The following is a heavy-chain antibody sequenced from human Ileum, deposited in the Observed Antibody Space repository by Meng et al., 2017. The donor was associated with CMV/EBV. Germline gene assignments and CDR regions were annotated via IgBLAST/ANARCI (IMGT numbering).Heavy chain of an antibody. CDR1: GFTFSTSW. CDR2: IKENGSEK. D-gene: IGHD1-26*01. Sequence: GESLKISCAASGFTFSTSWMNWVRQAPGKGLEWVANIKENGSEKHYVDSVKGRFTISRDNAKDSLYLQMESLRAEDTAVYYCARDLVGATAPNNWGQGTLVTVSS. V-gene: IGHV3-7*01. CDR3: ARDLVGATAPNN. J-gene: IGHJ4*02.